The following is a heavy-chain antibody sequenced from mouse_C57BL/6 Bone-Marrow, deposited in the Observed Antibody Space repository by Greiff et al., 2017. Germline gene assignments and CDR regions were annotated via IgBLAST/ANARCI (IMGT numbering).Heavy chain of an antibody. Sequence: QVQLQQPGAELVKPGASVKLSCKASGYTFTSYWITWVKQRPGQGLEWIGDIYPTSGRTNYNETFKSKAILTVDTSSNPAYMQLSSLTSEDSAVFCGARAGPLGRSFDYWGQGTTLTVSA. CDR3: ARAGPLGRSFDY. D-gene: IGHD4-1*01. CDR2: IYPTSGRT. V-gene: IGHV1-55*01. J-gene: IGHJ2*01. CDR1: GYTFTSYW.